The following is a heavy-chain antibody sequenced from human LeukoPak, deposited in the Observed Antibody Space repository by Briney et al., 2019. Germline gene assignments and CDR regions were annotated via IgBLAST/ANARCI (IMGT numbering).Heavy chain of an antibody. J-gene: IGHJ5*02. CDR1: GFTFSIYA. Sequence: PGGSLTLSYAVSGFTFSIYAMRRVRQAPGKGLEWVSGIYGSTGRTYYAHSVKSRVSISIDNSKKTLYLQMNSLRAEDTAVYYCAKRAGYSSLFGLLAPWGEGTLVTVSS. D-gene: IGHD6-19*01. CDR2: IYGSTGRT. V-gene: IGHV3-23*01. CDR3: AKRAGYSSLFGLLAP.